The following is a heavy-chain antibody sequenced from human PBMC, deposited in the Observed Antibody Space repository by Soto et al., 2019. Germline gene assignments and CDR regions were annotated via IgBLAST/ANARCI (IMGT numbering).Heavy chain of an antibody. V-gene: IGHV3-30*03. CDR3: TGEVASGY. Sequence: QVQLVESGGGVVQPGRSLRLSCAVSGFTVSTYGMHWVRQAPGKGLEWVAVISRDGGTKYYADSVKGRFTISRDNSMNTLFVEMNSLRGDDMAVYYCTGEVASGYWGQGTLVTVSS. CDR2: ISRDGGTK. CDR1: GFTVSTYG. J-gene: IGHJ4*02. D-gene: IGHD2-8*02.